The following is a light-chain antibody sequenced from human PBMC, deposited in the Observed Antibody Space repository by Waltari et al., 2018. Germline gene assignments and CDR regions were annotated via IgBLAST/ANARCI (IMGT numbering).Light chain of an antibody. CDR1: QSVSSN. CDR3: QQYNNWPPWT. Sequence: EIVMTQSPATLSVSPGERAPLSCRASQSVSSNLAWYQQKPGQAPRLLIYCASTMATGIPARFSGSGSGTEFTLTISSLQSEDFSVYYCQQYNNWPPWTFGQGTKVEIK. V-gene: IGKV3-15*01. J-gene: IGKJ1*01. CDR2: CAS.